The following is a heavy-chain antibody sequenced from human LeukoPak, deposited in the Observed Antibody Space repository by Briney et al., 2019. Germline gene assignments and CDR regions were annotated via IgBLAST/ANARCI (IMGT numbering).Heavy chain of an antibody. CDR2: IIPIFGTA. V-gene: IGHV1-69*05. Sequence: ASVKVSCKASGYTFTSYDISWVRQAPGQGLEWMGGIIPIFGTANYAQKFQGRVTITTDESTSTAYMELSSLRSEDTAVYYRARSGGSYRNAFDIWGQGTMVTVSS. J-gene: IGHJ3*02. D-gene: IGHD1-26*01. CDR1: GYTFTSYD. CDR3: ARSGGSYRNAFDI.